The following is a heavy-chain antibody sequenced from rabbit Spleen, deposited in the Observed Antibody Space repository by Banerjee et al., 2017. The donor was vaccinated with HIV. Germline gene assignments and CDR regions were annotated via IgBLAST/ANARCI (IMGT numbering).Heavy chain of an antibody. V-gene: IGHV1S40*01. CDR1: GFSFSTSYY. D-gene: IGHD4-1*01. Sequence: QSLEESGGDMVKPGASLTLTCTASGFSFSTSYYICWVRQAPGKGLEWIGCMYPDGVGSTAYASWAKGRFTISSDNAQSTVDLKMTSLTAADTATYFCARAIVPWLGLTRLDLWGQGTLVTVS. CDR2: MYPDGVGST. J-gene: IGHJ3*01. CDR3: ARAIVPWLGLTRLDL.